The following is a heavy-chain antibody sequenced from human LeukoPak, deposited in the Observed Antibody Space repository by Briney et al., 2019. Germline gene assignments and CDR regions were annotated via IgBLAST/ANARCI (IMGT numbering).Heavy chain of an antibody. CDR3: ARDFFDSRGYTYIDS. CDR1: GGSINNYY. D-gene: IGHD3-22*01. V-gene: IGHV4-59*01. Sequence: SETLSLTCTVSGGSINNYYWSWIRQPPGKGLEWIGYIYSSGSTNYNPSLKSRVTISLDTSKNQFSLKLSSVTAADTAVYYCARDFFDSRGYTYIDSWGQGTLVSVSS. CDR2: IYSSGST. J-gene: IGHJ4*02.